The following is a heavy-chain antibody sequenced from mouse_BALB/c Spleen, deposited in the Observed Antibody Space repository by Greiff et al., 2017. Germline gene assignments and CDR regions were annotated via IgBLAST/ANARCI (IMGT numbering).Heavy chain of an antibody. J-gene: IGHJ4*01. D-gene: IGHD2-3*01. CDR2: IDPSDSET. Sequence: QVQLQQSGPQLVRPGASVKISCKASGYSFTSYWMHWVKQRPGQGLEWIGMIDPSDSETRLNQKFKDKATLTVDKSSSTAYMQLSSPTSEDSAVYYCARGDLYDGYYDAMDYWGQGTSVTVSS. CDR1: GYSFTSYW. CDR3: ARGDLYDGYYDAMDY. V-gene: IGHV1S126*01.